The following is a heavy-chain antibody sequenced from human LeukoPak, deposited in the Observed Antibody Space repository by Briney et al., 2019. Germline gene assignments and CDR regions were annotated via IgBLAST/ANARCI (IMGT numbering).Heavy chain of an antibody. CDR1: GYTFSNYA. CDR3: TRGSDSYYYYSMDV. CDR2: IIPILRTP. J-gene: IGHJ6*03. V-gene: IGHV1-69*05. Sequence: ASLKVSCKASGYTFSNYAINWVRQAPGQGLEWMGGIIPILRTPRYAEKFQSRVTITTDESTSTAHMELSGLRSEDTAVYYCTRGSDSYYYYSMDVWGRGTTVIVSS.